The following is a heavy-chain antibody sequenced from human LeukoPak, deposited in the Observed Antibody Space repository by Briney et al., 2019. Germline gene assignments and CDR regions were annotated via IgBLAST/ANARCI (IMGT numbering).Heavy chain of an antibody. CDR3: ARLSGPYRSDAFDI. V-gene: IGHV4-39*01. D-gene: IGHD4-11*01. J-gene: IGHJ3*02. CDR2: IYYSGST. CDR1: GPSISSSSYY. Sequence: KPSETLSLTCTVSGPSISSSSYYWGWIRQPPGKGLEWIGSIYYSGSTFYNPSLKSRVTISVDTSKNQFSLKLSSVTAADTAVYYCARLSGPYRSDAFDIWGQGTMVTVSS.